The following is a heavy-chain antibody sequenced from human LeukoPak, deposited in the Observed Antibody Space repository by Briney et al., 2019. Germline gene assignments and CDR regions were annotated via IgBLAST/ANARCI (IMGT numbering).Heavy chain of an antibody. CDR1: GYTFTSYY. J-gene: IGHJ4*02. Sequence: ASVKVSCKASGYTFTSYYMHWVRQAPGQGLERMGIINPRGGSTNNAQKFQGRVTMTRDTSTSTVYMELSSLRSEDTAVYYCTRSSGYDDGDYWGQGTLVTVSS. CDR3: TRSSGYDDGDY. V-gene: IGHV1-46*03. D-gene: IGHD5-12*01. CDR2: INPRGGST.